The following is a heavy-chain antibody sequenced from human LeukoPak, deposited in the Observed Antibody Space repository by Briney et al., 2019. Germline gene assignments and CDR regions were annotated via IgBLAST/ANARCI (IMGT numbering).Heavy chain of an antibody. D-gene: IGHD2-15*01. CDR3: ARDLDVVVGPAHYDALDL. Sequence: GGSLRLSCAASGFTFSDYYINWIRQAPGKGLEWVSSISSSGRAIFYADSARGRFTISRDNAKNSLFLQMNSLRAEDTAVYYCARDLDVVVGPAHYDALDLWGQGTTVTVS. CDR1: GFTFSDYY. J-gene: IGHJ3*01. CDR2: ISSSGRAI. V-gene: IGHV3-11*04.